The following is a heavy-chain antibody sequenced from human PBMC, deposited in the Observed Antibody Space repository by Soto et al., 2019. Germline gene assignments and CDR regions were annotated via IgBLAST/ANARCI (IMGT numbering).Heavy chain of an antibody. CDR3: ARDSEDYDILTGYPTQGAFDI. CDR1: GYSISSGYY. Sequence: PSETLSLTCAVSGYSISSGYYLGWILQPPWKGLEWIGSIYHSGSTYYNPSLKSRVTISVDTSKNQFSLKLSSVTAADTAVYYCARDSEDYDILTGYPTQGAFDIWGQGTMVTVSS. V-gene: IGHV4-38-2*02. D-gene: IGHD3-9*01. CDR2: IYHSGST. J-gene: IGHJ3*02.